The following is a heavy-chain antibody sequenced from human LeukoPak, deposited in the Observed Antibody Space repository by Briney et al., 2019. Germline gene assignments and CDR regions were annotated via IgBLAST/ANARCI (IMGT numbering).Heavy chain of an antibody. CDR3: ARTPYYYDSSGYYYDY. J-gene: IGHJ4*02. CDR2: IYYSGST. Sequence: SETLSLTCTVSGGSISSYYWSWIRQPPGKGLEWIGYIYYSGSTNYNPSPQSRVTISVDTSKNQFSLKLTSVTAADTAVYYCARTPYYYDSSGYYYDYWGQGTLVTVSS. D-gene: IGHD3-22*01. V-gene: IGHV4-59*01. CDR1: GGSISSYY.